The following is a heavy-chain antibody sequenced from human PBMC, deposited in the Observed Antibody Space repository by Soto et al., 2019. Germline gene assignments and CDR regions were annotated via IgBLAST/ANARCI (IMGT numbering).Heavy chain of an antibody. V-gene: IGHV4-34*01. CDR3: ARGVDSWSGYLF. J-gene: IGHJ4*02. D-gene: IGHD3-3*01. CDR2: IHHSGRT. Sequence: PSETLSLTCALYCGSFDGYYWSWIRQSPGKGLEWIGEIHHSGRTKYNPSLKSRVSLSVDTSTKQFSLKPTSVTAADRGVYYCARGVDSWSGYLFWGQGTPVTVSS. CDR1: CGSFDGYY.